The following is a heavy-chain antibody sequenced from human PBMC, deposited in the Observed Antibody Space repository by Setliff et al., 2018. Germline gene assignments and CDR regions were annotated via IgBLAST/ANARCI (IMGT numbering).Heavy chain of an antibody. CDR1: GGSISSGSYY. Sequence: KPSETLSLTCTVSGGSISSGSYYWSWIRQPAGKGLEWIGHIYTSGSTNYNPTLKRRVTISVDTSKNQFSLKLSSVTAADTAVYYCAREFTDCYGYLTPVEARPSYGMDVWGQGTTVTVSS. D-gene: IGHD5-18*01. CDR2: IYTSGST. V-gene: IGHV4-61*09. CDR3: AREFTDCYGYLTPVEARPSYGMDV. J-gene: IGHJ6*02.